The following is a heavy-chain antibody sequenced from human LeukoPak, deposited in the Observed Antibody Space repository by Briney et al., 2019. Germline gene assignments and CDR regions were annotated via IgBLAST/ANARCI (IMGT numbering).Heavy chain of an antibody. Sequence: PSETLSLTCLVSGDSISNSDYWTWLRQAAGKGLEWIGRIYFTGDTQYNPSLKSRVTISIDTSKNRFSLNVTSVTAADTAMYYCARGFNWFDPWGQGTLVTVSS. J-gene: IGHJ5*02. CDR3: ARGFNWFDP. CDR2: IYFTGDT. CDR1: GDSISNSDY. V-gene: IGHV4-61*02.